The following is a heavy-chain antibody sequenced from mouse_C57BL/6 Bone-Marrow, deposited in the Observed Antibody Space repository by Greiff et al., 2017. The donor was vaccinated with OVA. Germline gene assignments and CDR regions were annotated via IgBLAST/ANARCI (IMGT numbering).Heavy chain of an antibody. CDR2: IDPENGDT. Sequence: EVQLQQSGAELVRPGASVKLSCTASGFNIKDDYMHWVKQRPEQGLEWIGWIDPENGDTEYASKFQGKATITADTSSNTAYLQLSSLTSEDTAVYYCTTYSNFYFYYAMDYWDQGTSVTVSS. CDR1: GFNIKDDY. V-gene: IGHV14-4*01. J-gene: IGHJ4*01. CDR3: TTYSNFYFYYAMDY. D-gene: IGHD2-5*01.